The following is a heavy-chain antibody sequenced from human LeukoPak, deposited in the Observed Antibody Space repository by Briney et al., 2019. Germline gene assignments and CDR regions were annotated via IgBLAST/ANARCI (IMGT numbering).Heavy chain of an antibody. J-gene: IGHJ4*02. CDR3: ARDGDSSGYYLPNFDY. D-gene: IGHD3-22*01. V-gene: IGHV3-30*01. Sequence: GGSLRLSCAASGFTFSSYAMHWVCQAPGKGLEWVAVISYDGSNKYYADSVKGRFTISRDNSKNTLYLQMNSLRAEDTAVYYCARDGDSSGYYLPNFDYWGQGTLVTVSS. CDR1: GFTFSSYA. CDR2: ISYDGSNK.